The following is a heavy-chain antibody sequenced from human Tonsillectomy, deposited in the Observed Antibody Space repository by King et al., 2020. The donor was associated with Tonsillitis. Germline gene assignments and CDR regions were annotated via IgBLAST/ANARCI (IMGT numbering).Heavy chain of an antibody. Sequence: VQLVESGAEVKKPGESLKISCKGSGYSFTSYWIGWVRQMPGKGLEWMGIIYPGDSDTRYSPSFQGQVTISADKSISTGYLQWSRLKASDTDMYYCARPRNNWNYGAGDNWFDPWGQGTLVTVSS. V-gene: IGHV5-51*01. D-gene: IGHD1-7*01. CDR2: IYPGDSDT. CDR1: GYSFTSYW. J-gene: IGHJ5*02. CDR3: ARPRNNWNYGAGDNWFDP.